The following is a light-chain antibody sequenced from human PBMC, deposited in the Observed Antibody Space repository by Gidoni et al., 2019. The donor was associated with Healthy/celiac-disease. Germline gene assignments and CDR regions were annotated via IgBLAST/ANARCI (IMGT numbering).Light chain of an antibody. CDR3: QQYGSSLIT. CDR1: QSVSSSY. Sequence: IVLMQSPGTLSLSPGERATLSCSASQSVSSSYLAWYQQKPGQAPRLLIDGATSRATGIPDRFSGSGSGTDFTLTISRLEPEDFAVYYCQQYGSSLITFGQGTRLEIK. CDR2: GAT. J-gene: IGKJ5*01. V-gene: IGKV3-20*01.